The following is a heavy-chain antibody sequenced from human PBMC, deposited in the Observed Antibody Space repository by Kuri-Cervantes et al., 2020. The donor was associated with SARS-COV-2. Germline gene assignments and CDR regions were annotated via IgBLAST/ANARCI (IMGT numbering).Heavy chain of an antibody. CDR2: INAGNGNT. CDR3: ARDDRVNDAFDI. CDR1: GYSFTNSA. Sequence: ASVKVSCKASGYSFTNSAMHWVRQAPGQRPGWMGWINAGNGNTKYSQTFQGRVTISRDKSTSTAYMELSSLRSEDTAVYYCARDDRVNDAFDIWGQGTMVTVSS. D-gene: IGHD3-22*01. V-gene: IGHV1-3*01. J-gene: IGHJ3*02.